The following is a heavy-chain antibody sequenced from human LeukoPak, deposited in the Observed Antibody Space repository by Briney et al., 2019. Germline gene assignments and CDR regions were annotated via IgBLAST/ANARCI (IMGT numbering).Heavy chain of an antibody. D-gene: IGHD3-22*01. CDR3: ARLLYYDSRVFDY. Sequence: SETLSLTCTVSGGSISSSSYYWGWIRQPPGKGLEWIGSIYYSGSTYYNPSLKSRVTISVDTSKNQFSLKLSSVTAADTAVYYCARLLYYDSRVFDYWGQGTPVTVSS. CDR1: GGSISSSSYY. J-gene: IGHJ4*02. V-gene: IGHV4-39*01. CDR2: IYYSGST.